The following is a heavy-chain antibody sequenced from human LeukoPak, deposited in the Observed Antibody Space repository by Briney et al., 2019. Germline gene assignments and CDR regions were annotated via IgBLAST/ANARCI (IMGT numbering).Heavy chain of an antibody. CDR3: ARRMSSSSRTNYYFDY. Sequence: SETLSLTCAVSGYSISSGYYWGWIRQPPGKGLEWIGSIYHSGSTYYNPSLKSRVTISVDTSKNQFSLKLGSVTAADTAVYYCARRMSSSSRTNYYFDYWGQGTLVTVSS. CDR1: GYSISSGYY. J-gene: IGHJ4*02. D-gene: IGHD6-6*01. V-gene: IGHV4-38-2*01. CDR2: IYHSGST.